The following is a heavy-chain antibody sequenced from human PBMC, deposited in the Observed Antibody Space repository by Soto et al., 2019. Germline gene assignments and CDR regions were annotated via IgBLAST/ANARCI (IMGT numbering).Heavy chain of an antibody. Sequence: LSLTCTVSGGSISSYYWSWIRQPPGKGLEWIGYIYYSGSTNYNPSLKSRVTISVDTSKNQFSLKLSSVTAADTAVYYCARRGYSGYDTFDYWGQGTLVTVSS. V-gene: IGHV4-59*08. CDR1: GGSISSYY. CDR2: IYYSGST. CDR3: ARRGYSGYDTFDY. D-gene: IGHD5-12*01. J-gene: IGHJ4*02.